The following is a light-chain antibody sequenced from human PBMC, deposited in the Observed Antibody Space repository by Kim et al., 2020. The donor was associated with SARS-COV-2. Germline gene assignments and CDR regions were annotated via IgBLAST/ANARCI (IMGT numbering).Light chain of an antibody. Sequence: SSELTQDPAVSVALGQTVRITCQGDSLRSYYASWYQQKPGQAPVLVFYGKNNRSSGIPDRFSGSYSGNTASLTITVAQAEDEADYYCNSRESSANHWMFGGGTQLTVL. CDR3: NSRESSANHWM. J-gene: IGLJ3*02. V-gene: IGLV3-19*01. CDR1: SLRSYY. CDR2: GKN.